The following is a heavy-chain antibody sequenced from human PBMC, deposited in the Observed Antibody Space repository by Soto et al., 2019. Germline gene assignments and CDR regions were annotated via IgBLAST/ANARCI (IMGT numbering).Heavy chain of an antibody. Sequence: EVQLVESGGGLIQPGGSLRLSCAVSGFTVSNNYMSWVRQAPGKGLEGVSVIYSGGYTAYGDSVKGRFTISRDNSKKTVYLQMNSLRAEDTATYYCAKRYCTTTTCVREIDYWGQGTLVTVSS. CDR3: AKRYCTTTTCVREIDY. CDR2: IYSGGYT. D-gene: IGHD2-2*01. V-gene: IGHV3-53*01. J-gene: IGHJ4*02. CDR1: GFTVSNNY.